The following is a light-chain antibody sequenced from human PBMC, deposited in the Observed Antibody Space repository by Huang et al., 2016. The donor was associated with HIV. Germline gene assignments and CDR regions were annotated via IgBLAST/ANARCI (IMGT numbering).Light chain of an antibody. V-gene: IGKV3-15*01. CDR3: QQYNNWPRT. CDR1: QSVTGN. J-gene: IGKJ3*01. CDR2: GAS. Sequence: EIVMTQSPATLSVSPGERATLSCRASQSVTGNLAWYQQNPGQAPRLLIYGASTRGTGNAARFNASGSGTEFTLTINSLQSEDFAVYYCQQYNNWPRTFGPGTKVDVK.